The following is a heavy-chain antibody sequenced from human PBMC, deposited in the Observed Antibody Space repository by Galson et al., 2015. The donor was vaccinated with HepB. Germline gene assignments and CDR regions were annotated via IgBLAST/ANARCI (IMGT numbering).Heavy chain of an antibody. CDR2: ISYDGSNK. D-gene: IGHD2-21*01. V-gene: IGHV3-30*03. Sequence: SLRLSCAASGFTFSSYGMHWVRQAPGKGLEWVAVISYDGSNKYYADSVKGRFTISRDNSKNTLYLQMNSLRAEDTAVYYCARCCGASGGMDVWGKGTTVTVSS. CDR1: GFTFSSYG. CDR3: ARCCGASGGMDV. J-gene: IGHJ6*03.